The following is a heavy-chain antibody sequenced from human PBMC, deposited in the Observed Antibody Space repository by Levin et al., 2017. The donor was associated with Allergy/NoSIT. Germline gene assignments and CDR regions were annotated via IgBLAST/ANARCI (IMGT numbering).Heavy chain of an antibody. CDR2: INYSGNT. CDR3: ARDTGGWYFDR. Sequence: SETLSLTCTVSGSTTSLFYWNWIRQTPGKGLQWIGYINYSGNTKYNPSLKSRVTISLDKSKNQFSLLLTSVTAADTAVYYCARDTGGWYFDRWGQGTLVTVSS. J-gene: IGHJ5*02. D-gene: IGHD3-16*01. CDR1: GSTTSLFY. V-gene: IGHV4-59*01.